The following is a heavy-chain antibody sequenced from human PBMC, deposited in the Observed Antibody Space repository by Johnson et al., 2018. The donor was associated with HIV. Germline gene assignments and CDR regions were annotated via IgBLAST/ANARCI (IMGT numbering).Heavy chain of an antibody. Sequence: VQLVESGGGVVQPGRSLRLSCAASGFTFSSYALHWVRQAPGKGLEWVAVISYYGSNKSYAASVKGRFTISRDNSKNTLYLQMNSLRAEDTAVYYCARDSSGWYNVFDIWGQGTKVTVSS. CDR2: ISYYGSNK. CDR3: ARDSSGWYNVFDI. J-gene: IGHJ3*02. CDR1: GFTFSSYA. D-gene: IGHD6-19*01. V-gene: IGHV3-30-3*01.